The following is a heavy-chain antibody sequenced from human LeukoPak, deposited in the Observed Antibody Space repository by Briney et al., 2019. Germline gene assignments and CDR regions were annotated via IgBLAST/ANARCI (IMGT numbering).Heavy chain of an antibody. V-gene: IGHV1-2*02. CDR1: GYTFTGYY. D-gene: IGHD6-13*01. CDR2: INPNSGGT. Sequence: ASVKVSCKASGYTFTGYYMHWVRQAPGQGLEWMGWINPNSGGTNYAQKFQGRVTMTRDTSISTAYMELSRLRSDDTAVYYCAREDIAAAGTYAFDIWGQGTMVTVSS. J-gene: IGHJ3*02. CDR3: AREDIAAAGTYAFDI.